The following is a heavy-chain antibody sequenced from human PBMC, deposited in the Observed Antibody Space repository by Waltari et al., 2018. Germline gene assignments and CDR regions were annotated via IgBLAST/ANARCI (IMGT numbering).Heavy chain of an antibody. CDR2: ST. Sequence: STNYNPSLKSRVTISVDTSKNQFSLKLSSVTAADTAVYYCARSENRYDFWSGYSDTPNWFDPWGQGTLVTVSS. D-gene: IGHD3-3*01. V-gene: IGHV4-59*01. CDR3: ARSENRYDFWSGYSDTPNWFDP. J-gene: IGHJ5*02.